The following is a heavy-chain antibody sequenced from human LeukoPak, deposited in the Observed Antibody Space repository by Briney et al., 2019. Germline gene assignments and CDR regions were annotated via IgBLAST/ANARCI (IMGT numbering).Heavy chain of an antibody. D-gene: IGHD6-6*01. CDR1: GGSFSGYY. V-gene: IGHV4-34*01. CDR3: ARGRSIAARRRNWFDP. Sequence: KPSETLSLTCAVYGGSFSGYYWSWIRQPPGKGLEWIGEINHSGSTNYNPSLKSRVTISVDTSKNQFSLKLSSVTAADTAVYYCARGRSIAARRRNWFDPWGQGTLVTVSS. J-gene: IGHJ5*02. CDR2: INHSGST.